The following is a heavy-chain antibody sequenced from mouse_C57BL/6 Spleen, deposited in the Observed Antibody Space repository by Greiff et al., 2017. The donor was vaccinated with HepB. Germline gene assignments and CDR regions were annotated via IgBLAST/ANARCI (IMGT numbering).Heavy chain of an antibody. CDR2: IDPENGDT. J-gene: IGHJ2*01. CDR1: GFNIKDDY. V-gene: IGHV14-4*01. Sequence: EVQLQQSGAELVRPGASVKLSCTASGFNIKDDYMHWVKQRPEQGLEWIGWIDPENGDTEYASKFQGKATITADTSSNTAYLQLSSLTSEDTAVYYCTRGITTVVEDYWGQGTTLTVSS. D-gene: IGHD1-1*01. CDR3: TRGITTVVEDY.